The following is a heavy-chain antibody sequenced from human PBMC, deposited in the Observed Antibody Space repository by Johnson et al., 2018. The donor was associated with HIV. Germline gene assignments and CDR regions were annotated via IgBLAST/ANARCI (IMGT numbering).Heavy chain of an antibody. CDR1: GFTFDDYA. J-gene: IGHJ3*02. Sequence: VHLVESGGGLVEPGGSLRLSCAASGFTFDDYAMHWVRQAPGKGLVWVSRINSDGSSTSYADSVKGRITISRDNAKNTLYLQMNSLRAEDTAVYYCTTDVPGGPYYNAFDIWGQGTMVTVSS. D-gene: IGHD1-26*01. V-gene: IGHV3-74*01. CDR2: INSDGSST. CDR3: TTDVPGGPYYNAFDI.